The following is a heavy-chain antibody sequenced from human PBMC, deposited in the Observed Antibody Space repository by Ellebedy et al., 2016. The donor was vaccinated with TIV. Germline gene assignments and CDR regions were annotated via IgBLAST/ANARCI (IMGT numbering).Heavy chain of an antibody. D-gene: IGHD2-2*01. Sequence: GESLKISCAASGFTVSSNFMTWVRQAPGKGLEWVSVIYGGGTIRYADSVKGRFTISRDNSKNTVDLKMNSLRAEDTAVYYCARPTVPATICGACGMDVWGQGTTDIVSS. CDR2: IYGGGTI. CDR1: GFTVSSNF. J-gene: IGHJ6*02. CDR3: ARPTVPATICGACGMDV. V-gene: IGHV3-53*01.